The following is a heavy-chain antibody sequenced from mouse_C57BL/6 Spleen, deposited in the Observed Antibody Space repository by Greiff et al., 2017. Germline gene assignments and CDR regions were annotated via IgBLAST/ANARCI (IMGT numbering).Heavy chain of an antibody. Sequence: VQLQQSGPELVKPGASVKISCKASGYAFSSSWMNWVKQRPGKGLEWIGRIYPGDGDTNYNGKFKGKATLTADKSSSTAYMQLSSLTSEDSAVYFWARSGGTRGYAMDYWGQGTSVTVSS. V-gene: IGHV1-82*01. CDR2: IYPGDGDT. D-gene: IGHD4-1*01. CDR3: ARSGGTRGYAMDY. CDR1: GYAFSSSW. J-gene: IGHJ4*01.